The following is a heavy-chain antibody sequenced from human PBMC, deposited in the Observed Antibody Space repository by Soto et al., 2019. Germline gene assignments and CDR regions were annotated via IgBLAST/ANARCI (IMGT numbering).Heavy chain of an antibody. CDR3: AREKAVAGTTLDY. CDR2: IQSDGSST. V-gene: IGHV3-74*01. Sequence: EVQLVESGGGSVQPGGSLRLSCALSGFALSSYWMHWVRQPPGKGLVWVSRIQSDGSSTNYADSVKGRFTISRDNAKNTLYLQMDSLRVEDTAMYYCAREKAVAGTTLDYWGQGTLVTVSS. J-gene: IGHJ4*02. D-gene: IGHD6-19*01. CDR1: GFALSSYW.